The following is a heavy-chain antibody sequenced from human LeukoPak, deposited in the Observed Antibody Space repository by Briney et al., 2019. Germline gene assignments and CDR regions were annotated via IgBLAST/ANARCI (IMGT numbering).Heavy chain of an antibody. Sequence: SETLSLTCTVSGYSISSGYNWGWIRQPPGKGLEWIGNINYSGSTYNNPSLKSRVTISVDTSKNQFSLKLSSVTAADTAVYYCARLKRGGTSIRGVDYWGQGTLVTVSS. CDR3: ARLKRGGTSIRGVDY. D-gene: IGHD1-1*01. V-gene: IGHV4-38-2*02. CDR2: INYSGST. J-gene: IGHJ4*02. CDR1: GYSISSGYN.